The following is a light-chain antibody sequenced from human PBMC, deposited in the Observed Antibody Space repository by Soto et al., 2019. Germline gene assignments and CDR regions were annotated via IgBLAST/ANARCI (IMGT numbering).Light chain of an antibody. V-gene: IGKV1-9*01. CDR3: KQLNSLPLT. Sequence: IQLTQSPSSLSASVGDRVTITCRASQGISNFLAWYQQKPGKAPKVLIYAASTLQIGVPSRFSGSRSRTDFTITISRLEPEDFATYYCKQLNSLPLTFGGGTKVEIK. J-gene: IGKJ4*01. CDR2: AAS. CDR1: QGISNF.